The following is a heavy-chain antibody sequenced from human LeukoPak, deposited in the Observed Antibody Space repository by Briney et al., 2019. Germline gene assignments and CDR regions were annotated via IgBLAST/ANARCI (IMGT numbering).Heavy chain of an antibody. Sequence: SETLSLTCTVSGGSISSYYWSWIRQPPGKGLEWIGYIYYSGSTNYNPSLKSRVTISVDTSKNQFSLKLSSVTAADTAVYHCARGPSILLWFGELSWFDPWGQGTLVTVSS. D-gene: IGHD3-10*01. J-gene: IGHJ5*02. V-gene: IGHV4-59*01. CDR2: IYYSGST. CDR3: ARGPSILLWFGELSWFDP. CDR1: GGSISSYY.